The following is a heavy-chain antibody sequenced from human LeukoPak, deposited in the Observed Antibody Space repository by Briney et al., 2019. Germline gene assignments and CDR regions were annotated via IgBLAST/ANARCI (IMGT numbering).Heavy chain of an antibody. Sequence: GGSLRLSCAASGFTFSSYGMHWVRRAPGKGLEWVAVIWYDGSNKYYADSVKGRFTISRDNSKNTLYLQMNSLRAEDTAVYYCARPYYYDSSGYYYFDYWGQGTLVTVSS. D-gene: IGHD3-22*01. J-gene: IGHJ4*02. CDR1: GFTFSSYG. CDR2: IWYDGSNK. CDR3: ARPYYYDSSGYYYFDY. V-gene: IGHV3-33*01.